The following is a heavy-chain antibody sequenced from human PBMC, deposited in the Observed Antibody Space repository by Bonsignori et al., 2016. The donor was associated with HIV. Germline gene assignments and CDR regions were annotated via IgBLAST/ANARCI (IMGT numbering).Heavy chain of an antibody. CDR2: FYYSGST. J-gene: IGHJ4*02. V-gene: IGHV4-39*07. Sequence: QLQLQESGPGLVKPSETLSLTCTVSGGSISSSNYYWGWIRQPPGKGLEWIGSFYYSGSTYYNPSLKSRVTISVDTSKNRFSLKLSSVTAADTAVYYCARYYYDSSGFLWGQGTLVTVSS. CDR1: GGSISSSNYY. D-gene: IGHD3-22*01. CDR3: ARYYYDSSGFL.